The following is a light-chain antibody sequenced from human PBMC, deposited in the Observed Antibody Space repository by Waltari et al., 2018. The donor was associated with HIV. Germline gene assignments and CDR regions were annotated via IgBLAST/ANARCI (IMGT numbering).Light chain of an antibody. J-gene: IGLJ3*02. CDR2: EVN. CDR3: TSYGGRNNRVL. CDR1: RSDVGNYVY. Sequence: QPALTQPPPASGPLEQQATISCTGTRSDVGNYVYASWYKQHPGKAPKLLIYEVNKRPSGVPARFSGSKSGDTASLTVAGLQAEDEADYYCTSYGGRNNRVLFGGGTRLTVL. V-gene: IGLV2-8*01.